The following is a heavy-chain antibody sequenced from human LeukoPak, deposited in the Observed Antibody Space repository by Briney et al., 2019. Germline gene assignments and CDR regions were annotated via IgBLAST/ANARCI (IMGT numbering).Heavy chain of an antibody. CDR1: GFTFSSYW. CDR3: ARVVDTAMGDFDY. D-gene: IGHD5-18*01. Sequence: GGSLRLSCAASGFTFSSYWMSWVRQAPGKGLEWVANIKQDGSEEYYVDSVKGRFTISRDNAKNSLYLQMNSLRAEDTAVYYCARVVDTAMGDFDYWGQGTLVTVSS. J-gene: IGHJ4*02. V-gene: IGHV3-7*01. CDR2: IKQDGSEE.